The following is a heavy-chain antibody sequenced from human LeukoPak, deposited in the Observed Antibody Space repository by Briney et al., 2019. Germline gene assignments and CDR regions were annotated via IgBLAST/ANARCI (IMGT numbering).Heavy chain of an antibody. CDR3: VTYYFDSSGPKKNY. CDR2: INYSGST. D-gene: IGHD3-22*01. V-gene: IGHV4-59*12. CDR1: GGSISNYY. J-gene: IGHJ4*02. Sequence: PSETLSLTCTVSGGSISNYYWSWIRQPPGKGLEWIGYINYSGSTNYNPSLKSRVTISVDTSKYQFSLKLSSVTAADTAVYYCVTYYFDSSGPKKNYWGQGTLVTVSS.